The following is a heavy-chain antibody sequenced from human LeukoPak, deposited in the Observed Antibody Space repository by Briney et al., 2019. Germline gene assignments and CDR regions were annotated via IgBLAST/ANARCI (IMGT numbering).Heavy chain of an antibody. CDR3: ARPTSSGWYPH. CDR2: ITGSSSTI. J-gene: IGHJ3*01. V-gene: IGHV3-48*01. CDR1: GFTFSSYW. D-gene: IGHD6-19*01. Sequence: QSGGSLRLSCAASGFTFSSYWMNWVRQAPGKGLEWVSYITGSSSTIYYADSVKGRFTISRDNAKNSLYLQMNSLRAEDTAVYYCARPTSSGWYPHWGQGTMVTVSS.